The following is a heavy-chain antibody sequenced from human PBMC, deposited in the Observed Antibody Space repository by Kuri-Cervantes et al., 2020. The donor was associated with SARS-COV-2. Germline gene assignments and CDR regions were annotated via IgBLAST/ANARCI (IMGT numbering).Heavy chain of an antibody. V-gene: IGHV4-59*08. CDR2: IDYSGST. CDR1: GGSISSYY. D-gene: IGHD3-3*01. CDR3: ARVQPLTIFGVVIIDAFDI. J-gene: IGHJ3*02. Sequence: SETLSLTCTVSGGSISSYYWSWIRQPPGKGLEWIGYIDYSGSTNYNSTLKRRVTISLDTSKNQFSLKLSSVTAADTAVSYCARVQPLTIFGVVIIDAFDIWGQGTMVTVSS.